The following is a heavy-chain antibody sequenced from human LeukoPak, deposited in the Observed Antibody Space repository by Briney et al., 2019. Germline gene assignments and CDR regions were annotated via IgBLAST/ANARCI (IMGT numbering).Heavy chain of an antibody. CDR3: ARSPGAAAGLGFYYYYMDV. D-gene: IGHD6-13*01. CDR2: IYTSGST. J-gene: IGHJ6*03. V-gene: IGHV4-4*07. Sequence: SETLSLTCSVSGGSISSYYWSWIRQPAGKGLEWIGRIYTSGSTNYNPSLKSRVTMSVDTSKNQFSLKLSSVTAADTAVYYCARSPGAAAGLGFYYYYMDVWGKGTTVTVSS. CDR1: GGSISSYY.